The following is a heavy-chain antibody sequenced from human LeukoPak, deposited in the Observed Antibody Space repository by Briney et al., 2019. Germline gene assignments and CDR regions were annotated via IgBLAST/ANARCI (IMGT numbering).Heavy chain of an antibody. D-gene: IGHD5-24*01. J-gene: IGHJ4*02. CDR2: ISSSSSYI. CDR1: GFTFSSYS. V-gene: IGHV3-21*01. Sequence: GGSLRLSCAASGFTFSSYSMNWVRQAPGKGLEWVSSISSSSSYIYYADSVKGRFTISRDNAKNSLYLQMNSMRAEDSAVYYCARDEYGYNYKAYWGQGTLVTVSS. CDR3: ARDEYGYNYKAY.